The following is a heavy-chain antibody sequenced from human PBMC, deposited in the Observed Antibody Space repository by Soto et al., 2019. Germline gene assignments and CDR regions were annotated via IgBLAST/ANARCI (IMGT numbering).Heavy chain of an antibody. CDR3: ARDVSSEYASILDV. Sequence: GGALRLSCEGFRLTFSPYWMTWVRQAPGKGLEWVASIKEDGSVKNYADSVKGRFTVSRDNVKRAMFLQMTSVRVDDTAVYFCARDVSSEYASILDVWGRGARVTVSS. D-gene: IGHD3-3*01. CDR1: RLTFSPYW. V-gene: IGHV3-7*03. J-gene: IGHJ4*02. CDR2: IKEDGSVK.